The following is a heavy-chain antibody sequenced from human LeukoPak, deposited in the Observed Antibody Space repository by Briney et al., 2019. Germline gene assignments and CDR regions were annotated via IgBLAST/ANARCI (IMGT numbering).Heavy chain of an antibody. CDR1: GGSISSGDYY. CDR2: IYYSGST. Sequence: PSQTLSLTCTVSGGSISSGDYYWSWIRQPPGKGLEWIGYIYYSGSTYYNPSLKSRVTISVDTSKNQFSLKLSSVTAADTAVYYCARDYYYDSSGYYPPNDYWGQGTLVTVSS. J-gene: IGHJ4*02. CDR3: ARDYYYDSSGYYPPNDY. D-gene: IGHD3-22*01. V-gene: IGHV4-30-4*08.